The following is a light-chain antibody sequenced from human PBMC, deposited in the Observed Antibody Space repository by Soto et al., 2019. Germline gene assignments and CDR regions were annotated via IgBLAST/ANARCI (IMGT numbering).Light chain of an antibody. CDR1: QSVSSNY. CDR3: QQYGSSPAT. CDR2: AAS. V-gene: IGKV3-20*01. Sequence: EIVLTQSPGPLSLSPGEGAALSCRASQSVSSNYLAWYQQRPGQAPRLLIYAASNRAAGIPDRFSGSGSGTDFTLTISGLEPEDFAVYHCQQYGSSPATFGQGTKVEIK. J-gene: IGKJ2*01.